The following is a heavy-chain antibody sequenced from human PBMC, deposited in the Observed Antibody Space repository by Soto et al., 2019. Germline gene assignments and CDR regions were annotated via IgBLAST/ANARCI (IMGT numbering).Heavy chain of an antibody. CDR1: GYTFTGYY. J-gene: IGHJ3*02. Sequence: DSVKVSCKASGYTFTGYYMHWVRQAPGQGLEWMGWINPNSGGTNYAQKFQGRVTMTRDTSISTAYMELSRLRSDDTAVYYCAREAHFTNGVRIHSDSFDISGQGPIVTVSS. CDR2: INPNSGGT. V-gene: IGHV1-2*02. D-gene: IGHD2-8*01. CDR3: AREAHFTNGVRIHSDSFDI.